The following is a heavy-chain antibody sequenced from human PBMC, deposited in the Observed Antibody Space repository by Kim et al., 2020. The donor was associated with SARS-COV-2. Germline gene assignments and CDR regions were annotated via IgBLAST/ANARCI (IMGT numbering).Heavy chain of an antibody. CDR1: GGTFSSYA. D-gene: IGHD6-6*01. CDR2: IIPILGIA. CDR3: AREEEYSSSSFDY. J-gene: IGHJ4*02. V-gene: IGHV1-69*04. Sequence: SVKVSCKASGGTFSSYAISWVRQAPGQGLEWMGRIIPILGIANYAQKFQGRVTITADKSTSTAYMELSSLRSEDTAVYYCAREEEYSSSSFDYWGQGTLVTVSS.